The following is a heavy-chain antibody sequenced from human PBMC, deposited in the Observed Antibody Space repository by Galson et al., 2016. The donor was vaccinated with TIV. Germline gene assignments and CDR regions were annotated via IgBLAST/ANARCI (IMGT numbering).Heavy chain of an antibody. Sequence: ETLSLTCTVSGASIGSFYWNWIRQPAGKGLEWIGRLHMTGDTRTTDYNPSLKSRVALSVDTSKNLFFLNLTSLAAADTAVYYCTRDYYDRTTSYYYIHDFWGQGTMVTVSS. CDR1: GASIGSFY. J-gene: IGHJ4*02. CDR3: TRDYYDRTTSYYYIHDF. CDR2: LHMTGDTRTT. D-gene: IGHD3-22*01. V-gene: IGHV4-4*07.